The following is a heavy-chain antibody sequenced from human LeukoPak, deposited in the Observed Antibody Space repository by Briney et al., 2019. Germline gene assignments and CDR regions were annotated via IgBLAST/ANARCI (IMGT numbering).Heavy chain of an antibody. CDR3: ARYCSGGSCYPGSLDY. Sequence: GGSLRLSCAASGFTFSSYWMSWVRQAPGKGLEWVANIKQDGSEKYYVDSVKGRFTISRDNAKNTLYLQMNSLRAEDTAVYYCARYCSGGSCYPGSLDYWGQGTLVTVSS. CDR1: GFTFSSYW. CDR2: IKQDGSEK. D-gene: IGHD2-15*01. V-gene: IGHV3-7*01. J-gene: IGHJ4*02.